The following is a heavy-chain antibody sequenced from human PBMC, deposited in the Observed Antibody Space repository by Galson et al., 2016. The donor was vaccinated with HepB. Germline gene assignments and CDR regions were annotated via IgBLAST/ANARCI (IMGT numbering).Heavy chain of an antibody. D-gene: IGHD1-26*01. CDR1: GYTFSSYA. CDR2: INAVNGNT. J-gene: IGHJ5*02. V-gene: IGHV1-3*01. Sequence: SVKVSCKASGYTFSSYAMHWVRQAPGQRLEWMGWINAVNGNTKYSQKFQGRVNITSDTSASTVTMELSRLTSEDTAVYYCARRIVVGATDPWGQGTLVTVSS. CDR3: ARRIVVGATDP.